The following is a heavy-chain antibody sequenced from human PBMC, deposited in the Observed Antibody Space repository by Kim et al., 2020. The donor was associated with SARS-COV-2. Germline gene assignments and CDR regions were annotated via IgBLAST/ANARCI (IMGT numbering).Heavy chain of an antibody. V-gene: IGHV4-39*01. CDR3: ARREGPGYYGMDV. J-gene: IGHJ6*02. CDR2: IYYSGST. Sequence: SETLSLTCTVSGGSISSSSYYWGWIRQPPGKGLEWIGSIYYSGSTYYNPSLKSRVTISVDTSKNQFSLKLSSVTAADTAVYYCARREGPGYYGMDVWGQGTTVTVSS. D-gene: IGHD1-26*01. CDR1: GGSISSSSYY.